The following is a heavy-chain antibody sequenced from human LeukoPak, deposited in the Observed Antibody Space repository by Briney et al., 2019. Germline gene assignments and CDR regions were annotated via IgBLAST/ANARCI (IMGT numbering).Heavy chain of an antibody. CDR1: GGSISSYY. V-gene: IGHV4-59*08. D-gene: IGHD1-26*01. J-gene: IGHJ5*02. Sequence: SETLSLTCTVSGGSISSYYWNWIRQPPGKGLEYIGYIYYSGSTNYNPSLKSRVTISVDTSKNQFSLKLRSVTAADSAVYYCARQGYTRTYPPWGQGTLVTVSS. CDR3: ARQGYTRTYPP. CDR2: IYYSGST.